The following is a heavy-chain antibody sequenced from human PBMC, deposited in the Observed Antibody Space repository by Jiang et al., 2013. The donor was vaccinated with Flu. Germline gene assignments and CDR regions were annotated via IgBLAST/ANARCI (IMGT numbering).Heavy chain of an antibody. J-gene: IGHJ4*02. Sequence: VQLLESGEAWYSLGARRDSPVQTSGFTFSSYSMNWVRQAPGKGLEWVSYISSSSSTIYYADSVKGRFTISRDNAKNSLYLQMNSLRDEDTAVYYCARDHPITMVRGVTYSPFDYWGQGTLVTVSS. V-gene: IGHV3-48*02. CDR1: GFTFSSYS. CDR3: ARDHPITMVRGVTYSPFDY. D-gene: IGHD3-10*01. CDR2: ISSSSSTI.